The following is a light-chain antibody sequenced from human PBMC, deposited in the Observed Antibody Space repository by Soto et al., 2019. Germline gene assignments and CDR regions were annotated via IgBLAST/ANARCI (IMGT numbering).Light chain of an antibody. CDR3: SSYTSSSTYV. CDR2: EVN. CDR1: SRDVGAYNY. Sequence: QSVLTQPASVSGSPGQSITISCTGTSRDVGAYNYVSWYQQHPGKAPELLIYEVNNRPSGVSNRFSGSKSGDTAALTISGLQAEDEAEYYCSSYTSSSTYVFGAGTKVTVL. V-gene: IGLV2-14*01. J-gene: IGLJ1*01.